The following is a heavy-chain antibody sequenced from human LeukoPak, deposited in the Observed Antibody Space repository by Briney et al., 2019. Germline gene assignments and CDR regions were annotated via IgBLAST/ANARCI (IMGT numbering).Heavy chain of an antibody. CDR1: GGSISSYY. V-gene: IGHV4-4*07. J-gene: IGHJ3*02. Sequence: PSETLSLTCTVSGGSISSYYWSWIRQPAGKGLEWIGRIYTSGSTNYNPSLKSRVTMSVDTSKNQFSLKLSSVTAADTAVYYCAGDSSGYYRFVAFDIWGQGQWSPSLQ. CDR2: IYTSGST. D-gene: IGHD3-22*01. CDR3: AGDSSGYYRFVAFDI.